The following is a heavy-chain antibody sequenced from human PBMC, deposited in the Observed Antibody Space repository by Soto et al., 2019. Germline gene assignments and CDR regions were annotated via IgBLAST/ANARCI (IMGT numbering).Heavy chain of an antibody. J-gene: IGHJ5*02. CDR1: GDTFTSYE. CDR3: ERLGYCSGGSCRRGNWFDP. Sequence: GASVKVSCKASGDTFTSYEINWVRQATGQGLEWMGWMNPNSGNTGYAQKFQGRVTMTRNTSISTGYMELSSLRSEDTAVYYCERLGYCSGGSCRRGNWFDPWGQGTLVTV. CDR2: MNPNSGNT. D-gene: IGHD2-15*01. V-gene: IGHV1-8*01.